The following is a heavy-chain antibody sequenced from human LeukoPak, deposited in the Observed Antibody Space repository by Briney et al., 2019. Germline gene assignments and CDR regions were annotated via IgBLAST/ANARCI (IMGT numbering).Heavy chain of an antibody. Sequence: PGGPLRLSCAASGFTFSSYWMSWVRQAPGKGLEWVANIKQDGSEKYYVDSVEGRFTISRDNSKNTLYLQMNSLRAEDTAVYYCAKDQGIVVVPAAILHFGFDYWGQGTLVTVSS. CDR1: GFTFSSYW. CDR3: AKDQGIVVVPAAILHFGFDY. D-gene: IGHD2-2*01. CDR2: IKQDGSEK. J-gene: IGHJ4*02. V-gene: IGHV3-7*03.